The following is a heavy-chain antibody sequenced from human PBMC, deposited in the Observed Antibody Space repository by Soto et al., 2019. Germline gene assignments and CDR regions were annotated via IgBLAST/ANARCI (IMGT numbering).Heavy chain of an antibody. V-gene: IGHV3-15*01. Sequence: GGSLRLSCAASGFAFRDASMSWVRQAPGKGLEWVGRIKTKSSGGTTDYAAPVKGRFTISRDDSKNTVYLQMDSLKAEDTAVYSCTPLASGHYGYDFWGQGTLVTVSS. CDR1: GFAFRDAS. CDR3: TPLASGHYGYDF. CDR2: IKTKSSGGTT. D-gene: IGHD3-3*01. J-gene: IGHJ4*02.